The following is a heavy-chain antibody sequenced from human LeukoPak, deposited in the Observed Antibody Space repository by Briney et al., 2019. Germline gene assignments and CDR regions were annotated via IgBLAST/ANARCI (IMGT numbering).Heavy chain of an antibody. D-gene: IGHD3-3*01. J-gene: IGHJ6*02. Sequence: GGSLRLPCAASGFTFSSYWMSWVRQAPGKGLEWVANIKQDGSEKYYVDSVKGRFTISRDNAKNSLYLQMNSLRAEDTAVYYCARDPQYYDFWNGFDYYYGMDVWGQGTTVTVSS. V-gene: IGHV3-7*01. CDR2: IKQDGSEK. CDR1: GFTFSSYW. CDR3: ARDPQYYDFWNGFDYYYGMDV.